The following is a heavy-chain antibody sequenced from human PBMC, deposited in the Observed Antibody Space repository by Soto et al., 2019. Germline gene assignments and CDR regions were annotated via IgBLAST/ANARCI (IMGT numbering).Heavy chain of an antibody. D-gene: IGHD3-16*01. CDR3: ARGRGAGGGGTVFIY. J-gene: IGHJ4*01. CDR2: ISRDGSYI. CDR1: GFNVSNYS. V-gene: IGHV3-21*01. Sequence: XGSLRLSCAASGFNVSNYSMSWVRQAPGKGLDWVSSISRDGSYIYYSDSVKGRFTISRDNAKDSLYLQMNSLRGEDTAVYFCARGRGAGGGGTVFIYWGQGVLVTVSS.